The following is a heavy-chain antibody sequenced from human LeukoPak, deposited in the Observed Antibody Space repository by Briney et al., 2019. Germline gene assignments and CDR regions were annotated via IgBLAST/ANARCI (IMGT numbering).Heavy chain of an antibody. CDR3: ARIDPLGFFDQ. CDR1: GAFTSTYY. CDR2: VFYSGNS. Sequence: PSETLSLACSVSGAFTSTYYWSWVRQPPTGGLEWIGYVFYSGNSNYNPNFTSRVTMSVDTSKSQFSLKLTSLSAADTAVYYCARIDPLGFFDQWGQGTLVTVPS. D-gene: IGHD6-25*01. V-gene: IGHV4-59*13. J-gene: IGHJ4*02.